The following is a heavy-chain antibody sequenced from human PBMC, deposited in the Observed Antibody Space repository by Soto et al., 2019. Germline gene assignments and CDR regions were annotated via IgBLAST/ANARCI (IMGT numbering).Heavy chain of an antibody. CDR1: ADSSSNYK. V-gene: IGHV4-59*08. Sequence: QVQLQESGPGLVKPSETLSLTCTVSADSSSNYKWSWIRQPPGRRLEWIGYIDSNGGTSYNPSLQSRVTISIDTSTKQVFLKLGSVTGADTAVYYCVSQGFGRLHCLVDVWGQGTTVTVSS. CDR2: IDSNGGT. D-gene: IGHD3-10*01. J-gene: IGHJ6*02. CDR3: VSQGFGRLHCLVDV.